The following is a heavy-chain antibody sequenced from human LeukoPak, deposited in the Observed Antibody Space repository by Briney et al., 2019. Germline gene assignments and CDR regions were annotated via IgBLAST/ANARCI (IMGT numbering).Heavy chain of an antibody. CDR3: ARLSVYGSVSVAAFDI. J-gene: IGHJ3*02. V-gene: IGHV4-39*01. D-gene: IGHD3-10*01. Sequence: SETLSLTCTVSGGSISSSSYSWDRIRQPPGKGLEWIGSINYSGSTYYNPSLKSRVTIYVDTSKNQFSLKLSSVTAADTAVYYCARLSVYGSVSVAAFDIWGQGTLLTVSS. CDR1: GGSISSSSYS. CDR2: INYSGST.